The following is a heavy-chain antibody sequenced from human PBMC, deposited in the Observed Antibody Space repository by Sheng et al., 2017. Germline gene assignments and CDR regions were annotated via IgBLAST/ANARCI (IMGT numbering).Heavy chain of an antibody. V-gene: IGHV3-30*04. CDR3: ARGSSTWYITDY. J-gene: IGHJ4*02. D-gene: IGHD6-13*01. CDR1: GFTFSSYA. Sequence: QVQLVESGGGVVQPGRSLRLSCAASGFTFSSYAMHWVRQAPGKGLEWVAVISSDGSNKYYADSVKGRFFISRDNSKNTLYLQMNSLRVEDTAVYYCARGSSTWYITDYWGQGT. CDR2: ISSDGSNK.